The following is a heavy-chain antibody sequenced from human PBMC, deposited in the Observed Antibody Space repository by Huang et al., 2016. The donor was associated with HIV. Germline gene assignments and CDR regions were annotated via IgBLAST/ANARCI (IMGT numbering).Heavy chain of an antibody. Sequence: EVQLVQSEAEVKKPGESLKISCRGSGYSFTNYWIGWVRQRPGEGLEWSGGIYPADSDTRYSPSFQGQVTFAADKSTRTAYLQWSSLQASDTAIYYCARSEVLVTAVPFDHWGQGTLVTVSS. CDR3: ARSEVLVTAVPFDH. CDR1: GYSFTNYW. D-gene: IGHD2-21*02. CDR2: IYPADSDT. J-gene: IGHJ4*02. V-gene: IGHV5-51*03.